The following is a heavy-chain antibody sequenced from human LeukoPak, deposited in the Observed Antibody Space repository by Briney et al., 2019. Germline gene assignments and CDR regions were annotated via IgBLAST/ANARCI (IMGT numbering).Heavy chain of an antibody. CDR3: ARPPDSSGRDY. CDR1: GFTTSYS. D-gene: IGHD6-19*01. J-gene: IGHJ4*02. CDR2: IFQTGSG. V-gene: IGHV4-38-2*02. Sequence: SETLSLTCSVSGFTTSYSWGWIRQPPGKGPEWIGNIFQTGSGYYNPSLKSRVTISVDTSKNQFSLKLSSVTAADTAVYYCARPPDSSGRDYWGQGTLVTVSS.